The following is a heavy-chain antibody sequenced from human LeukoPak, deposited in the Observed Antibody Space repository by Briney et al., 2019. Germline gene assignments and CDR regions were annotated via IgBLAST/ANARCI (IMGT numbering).Heavy chain of an antibody. V-gene: IGHV1-18*01. CDR3: ARGQLVGNWFDP. Sequence: ASVKVSCKASGYTFTSYGISWVRQAPGQGLEWMVWISAYNGNTNYAQKLQGRVTMTTDTSTSTAYMALRSLRSDDTAVYYCARGQLVGNWFDPWGQGTLVTVSS. CDR2: ISAYNGNT. D-gene: IGHD6-6*01. J-gene: IGHJ5*02. CDR1: GYTFTSYG.